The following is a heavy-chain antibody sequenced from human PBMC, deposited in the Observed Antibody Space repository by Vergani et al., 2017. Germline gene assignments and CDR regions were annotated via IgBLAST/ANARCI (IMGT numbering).Heavy chain of an antibody. Sequence: QVQLVQSGAEVKKPGSSVKVSCKASGGTFSSYTISWVRQAPGQGLEWMGRIIPILGIANYAQKFQGRVTITADKFTSTAYMELSSLRSEDTAVYYCAYFHGSGRGPSLDVWGQGTTVTVSS. CDR3: AYFHGSGRGPSLDV. V-gene: IGHV1-69*02. D-gene: IGHD3-10*01. J-gene: IGHJ6*02. CDR1: GGTFSSYT. CDR2: IIPILGIA.